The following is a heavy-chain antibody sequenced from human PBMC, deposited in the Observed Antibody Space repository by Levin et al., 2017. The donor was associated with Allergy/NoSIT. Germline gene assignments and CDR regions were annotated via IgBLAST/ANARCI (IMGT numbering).Heavy chain of an antibody. J-gene: IGHJ6*03. CDR1: GFTFSDYY. V-gene: IGHV3-11*05. D-gene: IGHD2-15*01. Sequence: GGSLRLSCAASGFTFSDYYMSWIRQAPGKGLEWVSYISSSSSYTNYADSVKGRFTISRDNAKNSLYLQMNSLRAEDTAVYYCASEWGGYCSGGSCSPYYYYYMDVWGKGTTVTVSS. CDR2: ISSSSSYT. CDR3: ASEWGGYCSGGSCSPYYYYYMDV.